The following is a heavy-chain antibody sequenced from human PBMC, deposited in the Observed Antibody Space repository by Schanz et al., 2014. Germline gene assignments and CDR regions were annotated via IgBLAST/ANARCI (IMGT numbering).Heavy chain of an antibody. CDR1: GFTVSSNY. V-gene: IGHV3-53*01. Sequence: EVQLVESGGGLIQPGGSLRLSCAVSGFTVSSNYMSWVRQAPGKGLEWVSTVYMSAASTRYADSVKGRFIISRDSSKNTRFLQMNSLRPEDTAVYFCARDEGRDGYNLAFDVWGQGTLVTVSS. D-gene: IGHD5-12*01. J-gene: IGHJ3*01. CDR3: ARDEGRDGYNLAFDV. CDR2: VYMSAAST.